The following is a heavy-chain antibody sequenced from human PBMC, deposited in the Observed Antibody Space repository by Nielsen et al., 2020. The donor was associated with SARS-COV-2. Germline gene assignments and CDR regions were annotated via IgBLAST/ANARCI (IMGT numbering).Heavy chain of an antibody. CDR2: IAYDGGNK. D-gene: IGHD1-14*01. V-gene: IGHV3-30*18. CDR3: AKVIRQTANYYFYGMGV. CDR1: GFTFSSYG. J-gene: IGHJ6*02. Sequence: GGSLRLSCAASGFTFSSYGMHWVRQAPGKGLEWVAVIAYDGGNKYYGDSVKGRFTISRDNSKNTLYLQMNSLRAEDTAVYYCAKVIRQTANYYFYGMGVWGQGTTVTVSS.